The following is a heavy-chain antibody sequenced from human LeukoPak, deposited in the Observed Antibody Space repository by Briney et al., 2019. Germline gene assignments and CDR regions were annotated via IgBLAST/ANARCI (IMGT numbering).Heavy chain of an antibody. J-gene: IGHJ4*02. CDR1: GYTFTGYY. CDR2: INPNSGGT. D-gene: IGHD3-10*01. Sequence: ASVKVSCKASGYTFTGYYMHWVRQAPGQGLEWTGWINPNSGGTNYAQKFQGRVTMTRDTSISTAYMELSRLRSDDTAVYYCARRRYYGSGPSRYYFVYWGQGTLVTVSS. CDR3: ARRRYYGSGPSRYYFVY. V-gene: IGHV1-2*02.